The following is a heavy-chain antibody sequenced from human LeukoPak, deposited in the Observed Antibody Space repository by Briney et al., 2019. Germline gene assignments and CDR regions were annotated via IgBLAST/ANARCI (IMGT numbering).Heavy chain of an antibody. Sequence: GGSLRLSCAAPGLTFRNYWMSWVRQAPGKGLEWVANINPAGGTKNYVDSARARFTISRDNAANSLYLQMNSLRTEDTAVYYCASTFPYCGDGTCALGGQGTLVTVSS. CDR2: INPAGGTK. CDR3: ASTFPYCGDGTCAL. D-gene: IGHD2-21*01. CDR1: GLTFRNYW. J-gene: IGHJ4*02. V-gene: IGHV3-7*01.